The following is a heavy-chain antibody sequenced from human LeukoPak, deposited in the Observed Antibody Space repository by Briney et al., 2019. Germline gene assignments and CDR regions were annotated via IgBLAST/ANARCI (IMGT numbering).Heavy chain of an antibody. CDR1: GGSFSGYY. D-gene: IGHD6-19*01. Sequence: SETLSLTCAVYGGSFSGYYWSWIRQPPGKGLEWIGEINHSGSTNYNPSLKSRVTISVDTSKNQFSLKPSSVTAADTAVYYCARGDIAVASNYWGQGTLVTVSS. J-gene: IGHJ4*02. CDR3: ARGDIAVASNY. CDR2: INHSGST. V-gene: IGHV4-34*01.